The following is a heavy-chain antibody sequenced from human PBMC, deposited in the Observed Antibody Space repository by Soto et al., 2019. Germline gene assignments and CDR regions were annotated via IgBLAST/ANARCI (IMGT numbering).Heavy chain of an antibody. D-gene: IGHD2-2*01. J-gene: IGHJ6*02. CDR3: ARDSCISTSCHYYYYGMDV. CDR1: GYTFTSYG. CDR2: ISAYNGNT. V-gene: IGHV1-18*01. Sequence: ASVKVSCKASGYTFTSYGISWVRQAPGQGLEWMGWISAYNGNTNYAQKLQGRVTMTTDTSTSTAYMELRSLRSDDTAVYYCARDSCISTSCHYYYYGMDVWGQGTTVTSP.